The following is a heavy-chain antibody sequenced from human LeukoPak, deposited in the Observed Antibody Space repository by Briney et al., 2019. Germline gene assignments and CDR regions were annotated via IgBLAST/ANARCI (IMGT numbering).Heavy chain of an antibody. V-gene: IGHV4-34*01. D-gene: IGHD5-18*01. CDR3: ARDTAMVPPYFDY. CDR1: GGSFSGYY. J-gene: IGHJ4*02. Sequence: SETLSLTCAVYGGSFSGYYWSWIRQPPGKGLEWIGEINHSGSTNYNPSLKSRVTISVDTSKNQFSLKLSSVTAADTAVYYCARDTAMVPPYFDYWGQGTLVTVSS. CDR2: INHSGST.